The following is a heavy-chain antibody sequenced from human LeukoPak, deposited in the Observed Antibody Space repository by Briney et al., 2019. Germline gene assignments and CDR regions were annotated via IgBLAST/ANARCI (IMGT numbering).Heavy chain of an antibody. Sequence: ASVKVSCKTSGYTFTYYYMHWVRQAPGQGLEWMGWINPNNGGTNYAQKFQGRVTMTRDTSISTAYMELTSLRSDDTAVYYCARDSLQLWLLGNWGQGTLVTVSS. CDR3: ARDSLQLWLLGN. CDR2: INPNNGGT. D-gene: IGHD5-18*01. V-gene: IGHV1-2*02. J-gene: IGHJ4*02. CDR1: GYTFTYYY.